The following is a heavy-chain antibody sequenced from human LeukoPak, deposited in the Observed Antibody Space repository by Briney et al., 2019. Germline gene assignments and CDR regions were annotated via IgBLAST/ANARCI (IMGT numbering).Heavy chain of an antibody. CDR1: GGSVSSGSYY. V-gene: IGHV4-61*01. J-gene: IGHJ4*02. Sequence: PPETLSLTCTVSGGSVSSGSYYWSWIRQPPGKGLEWIGYIYYSGSTNYNPSLKSRVTISVDTSKNQFSLKLSSVTAADTAVYYCARTVEWFGELRGFYFDYWGQGTLVTVSS. CDR3: ARTVEWFGELRGFYFDY. D-gene: IGHD3-10*01. CDR2: IYYSGST.